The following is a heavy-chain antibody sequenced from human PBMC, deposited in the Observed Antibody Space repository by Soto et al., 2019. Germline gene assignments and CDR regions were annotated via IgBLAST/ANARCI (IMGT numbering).Heavy chain of an antibody. J-gene: IGHJ4*02. V-gene: IGHV3-21*01. D-gene: IGHD3-10*01. CDR3: ANGYGSTI. CDR1: GFTFSSYG. CDR2: ISSSGNYI. Sequence: PGGSLRLSCAASGFTFSSYGMNWVRQAPGKGLEWVSSISSSGNYIYYADSVKGRFTISRDNAKNPLYLQMNSLRAEDTAVYYCANGYGSTIWGQGTLVTVSS.